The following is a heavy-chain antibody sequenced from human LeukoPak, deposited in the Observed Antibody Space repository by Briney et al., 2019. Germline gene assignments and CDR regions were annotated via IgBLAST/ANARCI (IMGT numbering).Heavy chain of an antibody. J-gene: IGHJ4*02. CDR3: ARHPAVSYDSRGLFDY. CDR1: GGSFSGYY. V-gene: IGHV4-34*01. D-gene: IGHD3-22*01. CDR2: INHSGST. Sequence: PSETLSLTCAVYGGSFSGYYWSWIRQPPGKGLGWIGEINHSGSTKYNPSLKSRVTISVDTSKNQFSLKLSSVTAADTAVYYCARHPAVSYDSRGLFDYWGQGTLVTVSS.